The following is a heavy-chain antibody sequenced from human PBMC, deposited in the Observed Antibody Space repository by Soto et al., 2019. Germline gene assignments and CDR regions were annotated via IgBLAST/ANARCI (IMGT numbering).Heavy chain of an antibody. Sequence: LSLTCAVYGGSFSGYYWSWIRQPPGKGLEWIGEINHSGSTNYNPSLKSRVTISVDTSKNQFSLKLSSVTAADTAVYYCAKTKGISRRLYDYWGQGTLVTVSS. CDR2: INHSGST. CDR3: AKTKGISRRLYDY. CDR1: GGSFSGYY. V-gene: IGHV4-34*01. D-gene: IGHD2-2*02. J-gene: IGHJ4*02.